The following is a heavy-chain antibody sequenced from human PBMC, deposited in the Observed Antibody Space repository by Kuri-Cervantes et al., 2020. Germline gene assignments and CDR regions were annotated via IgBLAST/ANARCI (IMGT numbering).Heavy chain of an antibody. D-gene: IGHD4-17*01. CDR2: IIPLFLIA. CDR3: ATYGDYFDY. V-gene: IGHV1-69*13. J-gene: IGHJ4*02. CDR1: GGTFGSYI. Sequence: SVKVSCKASGGTFGSYIINWVRQAPGQGLEWLGGIIPLFLIANYAQKFQGRVTITADESSSTAYMELSSLRSEDTAVYYCATYGDYFDYWGQGTLVTVSS.